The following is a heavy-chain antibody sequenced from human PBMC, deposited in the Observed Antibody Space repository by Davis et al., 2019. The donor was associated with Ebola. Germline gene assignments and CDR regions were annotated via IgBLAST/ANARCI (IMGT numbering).Heavy chain of an antibody. CDR3: ARGHGYCSSTSCYTEFVGAFDI. CDR1: GYTFTDYY. V-gene: IGHV1-8*03. D-gene: IGHD2-2*02. Sequence: ASVKVSCKASGYTFTDYYIHWVRQATGQGLEWMGWMNPNSGNTGYAQKFQGRVTITRNTSISTAYMELSSLRSEDTAVYYCARGHGYCSSTSCYTEFVGAFDIWGQGTMVTVSS. J-gene: IGHJ3*02. CDR2: MNPNSGNT.